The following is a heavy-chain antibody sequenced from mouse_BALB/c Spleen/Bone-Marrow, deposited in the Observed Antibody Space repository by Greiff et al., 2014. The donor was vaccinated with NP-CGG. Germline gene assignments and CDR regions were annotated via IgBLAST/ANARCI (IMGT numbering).Heavy chain of an antibody. D-gene: IGHD1-2*01. CDR1: GFSFTHYG. Sequence: QVQLKESGPGLVAPSQSLSLTCTVSGFSFTHYGVHWVRQPPGKGLEWLGVIWADGSTNYNSALMSRLSISKDNSKSQVFFKMNSLQTDDTAMYYCARITTATGAMDYWGQGTSVTVSS. CDR3: ARITTATGAMDY. J-gene: IGHJ4*01. CDR2: IWADGST. V-gene: IGHV2-9*02.